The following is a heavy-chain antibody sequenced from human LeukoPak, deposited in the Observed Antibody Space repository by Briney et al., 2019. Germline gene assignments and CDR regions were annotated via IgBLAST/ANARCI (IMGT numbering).Heavy chain of an antibody. Sequence: PSETLSLTCTVSGGSTSSFYWSWIRQPPGKGLEWIGYIYYSGSTNYNPSLKSRVTISLDTSGNQLSLKLTSVTAADTAMYYCARVWGVLYLQQLDYWGQGTLVTVSS. CDR3: ARVWGVLYLQQLDY. CDR2: IYYSGST. V-gene: IGHV4-59*01. J-gene: IGHJ4*02. D-gene: IGHD6-13*01. CDR1: GGSTSSFY.